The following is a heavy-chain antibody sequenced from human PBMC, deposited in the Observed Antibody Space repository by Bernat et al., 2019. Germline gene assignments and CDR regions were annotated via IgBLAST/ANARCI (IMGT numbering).Heavy chain of an antibody. J-gene: IGHJ4*02. CDR3: ARDLDPAQLYSIPRFDF. CDR2: ISPYNRNT. D-gene: IGHD2-21*01. V-gene: IGHV1-18*01. Sequence: QVQLVESGAEVKKPGASVKIPCKASGYTFTHGISWVRQAPGQGLEWMGWISPYNRNTNYAQKRQGRVTITTDTSTSTAYMGLRSLRSDDTAVYYCARDLDPAQLYSIPRFDFWGQGTLVTVSS. CDR1: GYTFTHG.